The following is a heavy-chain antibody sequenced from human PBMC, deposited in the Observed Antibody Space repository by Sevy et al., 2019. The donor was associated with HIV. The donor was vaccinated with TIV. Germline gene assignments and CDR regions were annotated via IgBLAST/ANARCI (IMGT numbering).Heavy chain of an antibody. Sequence: GGSLRLSCAASGFAFYDYSMIWIRQAPGKGLEWVATLSFVCGKINYADSVKGRFTISRDNSKNSFYLQMDNLRVEDTALYYCAREGCTRPHDYWGQGTRVTVSS. D-gene: IGHD2-8*01. V-gene: IGHV3-23*01. J-gene: IGHJ4*02. CDR2: LSFVCGKI. CDR3: AREGCTRPHDY. CDR1: GFAFYDYS.